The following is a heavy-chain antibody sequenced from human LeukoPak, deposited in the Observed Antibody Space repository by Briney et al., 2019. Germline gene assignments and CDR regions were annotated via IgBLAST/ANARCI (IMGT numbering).Heavy chain of an antibody. J-gene: IGHJ5*02. CDR3: ARSGRWSGYPNWFAP. D-gene: IGHD3-3*01. CDR1: GGSFSGYY. Sequence: SETLSLTCAVYGGSFSGYYWSWIRQPPGKGLEWIGEINHSGSTNYNPSLKSRVTISVDTSKNQFSLKLSSVTAADTAVYYCARSGRWSGYPNWFAPWGQGTLVTVSS. V-gene: IGHV4-34*01. CDR2: INHSGST.